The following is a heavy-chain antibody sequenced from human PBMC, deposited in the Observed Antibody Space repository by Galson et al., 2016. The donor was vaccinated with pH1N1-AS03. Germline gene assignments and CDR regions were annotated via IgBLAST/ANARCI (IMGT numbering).Heavy chain of an antibody. D-gene: IGHD4-11*01. CDR2: IYYSGNS. Sequence: ETLSLTCTVSGGSISSRDHYWVWIRQTPGKGLEWIGHIYYSGNSYYNPPLKSRVNFSVDTSKNQFSLKLASVTAADTAVYYCAKTVFTDAFDIWSPGTTVTVSS. CDR1: GGSISSRDHY. J-gene: IGHJ3*02. CDR3: AKTVFTDAFDI. V-gene: IGHV4-39*01.